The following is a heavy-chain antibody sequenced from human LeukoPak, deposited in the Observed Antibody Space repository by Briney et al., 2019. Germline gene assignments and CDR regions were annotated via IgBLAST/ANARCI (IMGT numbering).Heavy chain of an antibody. J-gene: IGHJ4*02. CDR2: ISSTSSFI. V-gene: IGHV3-21*06. CDR3: ARDSPSGLSHGYFGAYFDY. CDR1: GFTFSTYN. D-gene: IGHD5-18*01. Sequence: GGSLRLSCAASGFTFSTYNMNWVRQAPGKGLEWVSSISSTSSFIYYADSVKGRFTISRDNAKNSLYLQMNSLRAEDTAVYYCARDSPSGLSHGYFGAYFDYWGQGTLVTVSS.